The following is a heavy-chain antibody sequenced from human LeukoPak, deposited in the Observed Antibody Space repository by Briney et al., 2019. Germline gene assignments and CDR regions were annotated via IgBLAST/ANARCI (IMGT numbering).Heavy chain of an antibody. Sequence: GESRKIACKGSGYSFTTYWIGWVRQMPRKGLEWMGIIYPDDSDTKYSPSFQGQVTISADKSISTAYLQWRSLKASDTAMYYCARREGSGNFLIDYWGQGTLVTVSS. CDR1: GYSFTTYW. D-gene: IGHD3-10*01. J-gene: IGHJ4*02. CDR2: IYPDDSDT. CDR3: ARREGSGNFLIDY. V-gene: IGHV5-51*01.